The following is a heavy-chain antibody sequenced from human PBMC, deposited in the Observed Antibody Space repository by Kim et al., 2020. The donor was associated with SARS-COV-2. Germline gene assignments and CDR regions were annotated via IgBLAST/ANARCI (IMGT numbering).Heavy chain of an antibody. J-gene: IGHJ5*02. Sequence: ADSVKGRFTISRDNAKNTLYLQMNSLRAEDTAVYYCGLLEYSGYYWVSDPWGQGTLVTVSS. D-gene: IGHD5-12*01. V-gene: IGHV3-74*01. CDR3: GLLEYSGYYWVSDP.